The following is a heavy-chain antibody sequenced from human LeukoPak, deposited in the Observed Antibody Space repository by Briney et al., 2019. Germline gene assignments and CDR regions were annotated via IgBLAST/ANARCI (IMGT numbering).Heavy chain of an antibody. CDR2: INPNSGGT. CDR3: ARERDTAELDY. V-gene: IGHV1-2*02. CDR1: RYPYTRCY. D-gene: IGHD5-18*01. Sequence: SVKLSCNSSRYPYTRCYMQWAPDPSRQALEWMGWINPNSGGTNYAQKFQGRVTMTRDTSISTAYMELSRLRSDDTAVYYCARERDTAELDYWGQGTLVTVSS. J-gene: IGHJ4*02.